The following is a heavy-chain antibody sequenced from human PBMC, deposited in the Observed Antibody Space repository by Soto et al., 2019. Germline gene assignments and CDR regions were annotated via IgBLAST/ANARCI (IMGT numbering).Heavy chain of an antibody. CDR3: AGVFYGGNSVNNY. CDR2: SSYDGSNN. D-gene: IGHD4-17*01. V-gene: IGHV3-30-3*01. Sequence: GGSLRLSCAGSGFTFSNFAMSWVRQAPGKGLEWVAASSYDGSNNFYADSVKGRFIISRDNSKNTLDLQLNTLRAEDTAVYYCAGVFYGGNSVNNYWGQGTSVTVSS. CDR1: GFTFSNFA. J-gene: IGHJ4*02.